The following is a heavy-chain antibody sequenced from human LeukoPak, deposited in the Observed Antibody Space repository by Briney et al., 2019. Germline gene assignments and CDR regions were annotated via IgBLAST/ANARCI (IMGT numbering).Heavy chain of an antibody. CDR1: GYSFTSYW. J-gene: IGHJ4*02. Sequence: GESPKISCKGSGYSFTSYWISWVRQMPGKGLEWMGRIDPSDSYTNYSPSFQGHVTISADKSISTAYLQWSSLKASDTAMYYCARHFRDYYDSSGYSIADLDYWGQGTLVTVSS. CDR3: ARHFRDYYDSSGYSIADLDY. V-gene: IGHV5-10-1*01. D-gene: IGHD3-22*01. CDR2: IDPSDSYT.